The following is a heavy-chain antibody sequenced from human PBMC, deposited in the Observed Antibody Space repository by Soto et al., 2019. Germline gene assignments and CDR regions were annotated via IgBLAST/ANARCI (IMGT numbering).Heavy chain of an antibody. J-gene: IGHJ4*02. CDR2: INEDGSKN. Sequence: EVQLVESGGGLVQPGGSLRLSCAASGFTFGTYWMSWVRQAPGKGLEWVANINEDGSKNHYVDSVRGRFTISRDNAQKSLYLHMSSLRAEDTAVYYCARSGDVATVTDYWGQGTLVTVSS. D-gene: IGHD4-17*01. CDR3: ARSGDVATVTDY. CDR1: GFTFGTYW. V-gene: IGHV3-7*01.